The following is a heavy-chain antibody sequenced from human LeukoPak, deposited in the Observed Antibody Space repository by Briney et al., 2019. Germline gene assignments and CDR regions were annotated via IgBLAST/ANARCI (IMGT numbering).Heavy chain of an antibody. CDR1: GYRFTSYW. D-gene: IGHD2-8*01. V-gene: IGHV5-10-1*01. CDR2: IDPSDSYT. Sequence: GESLRISCKGPGYRFTSYWISWVRQMPGKGLEWMGRIDPSDSYTNHSPSFQGHLTISADKSISTAYLQWSSLKASDTAMYYCARHQLLGPCFKGVCSDAFDIWGQGTMVTVSS. CDR3: ARHQLLGPCFKGVCSDAFDI. J-gene: IGHJ3*02.